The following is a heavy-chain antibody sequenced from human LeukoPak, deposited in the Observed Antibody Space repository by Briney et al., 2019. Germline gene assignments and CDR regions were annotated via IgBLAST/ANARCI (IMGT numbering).Heavy chain of an antibody. Sequence: SQTLTLTCAISGASVSSNSAAWNWIRHSPSRGLEWLGRTYYKSKWYNDYAVSVKSRITINPDTSKNQFSLHLNSVTPEDTAVYYCARDGGHGYSFDYWGQGTLVTVSS. D-gene: IGHD2-15*01. CDR1: GASVSSNSAA. V-gene: IGHV6-1*01. J-gene: IGHJ4*02. CDR3: ARDGGHGYSFDY. CDR2: TYYKSKWYN.